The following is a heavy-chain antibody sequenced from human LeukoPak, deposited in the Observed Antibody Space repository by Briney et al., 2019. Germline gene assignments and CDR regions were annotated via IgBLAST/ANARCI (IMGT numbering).Heavy chain of an antibody. Sequence: GGSLRLSCAASGFTVSSNYMSWVRQAPGKGLEWVSVIYSGGSTYYADSVKGRFTISRDNSKNTLYLQMNSLRAEDTAVYYCARDTTRKYYYDSSGYYSEYYYHGMDVWGQGTTVTVSS. V-gene: IGHV3-66*02. D-gene: IGHD3-22*01. CDR3: ARDTTRKYYYDSSGYYSEYYYHGMDV. CDR2: IYSGGST. CDR1: GFTVSSNY. J-gene: IGHJ6*02.